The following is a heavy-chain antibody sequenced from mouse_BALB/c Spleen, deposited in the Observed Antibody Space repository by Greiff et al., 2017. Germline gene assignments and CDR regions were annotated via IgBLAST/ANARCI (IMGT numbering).Heavy chain of an antibody. Sequence: EVKLVESGPGLVKPSQSLSLTCTVTGYSITSDYAWNWIRQFPGNKLEWMGYISYSGSTSYNPSLKSRISITRDTSKNQFFLQLNSVTTEDTATYYCARSGYYGSSHFDYWGQGTTLTVSS. V-gene: IGHV3-2*02. J-gene: IGHJ2*01. D-gene: IGHD1-1*01. CDR2: ISYSGST. CDR1: GYSITSDYA. CDR3: ARSGYYGSSHFDY.